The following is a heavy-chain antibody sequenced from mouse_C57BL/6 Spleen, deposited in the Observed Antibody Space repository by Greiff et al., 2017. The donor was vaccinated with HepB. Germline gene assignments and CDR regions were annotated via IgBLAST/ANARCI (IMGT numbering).Heavy chain of an antibody. CDR3: NRVLLRWY. CDR1: GYTFTDYE. CDR2: IDPETGGT. D-gene: IGHD1-1*01. Sequence: VKLVESGAELVRPGASVTLSCKASGYTFTDYEMHWVKQTPVHGLEWIGAIDPETGGTAYNQKFKGKAILTADKSSSTAYMELRSLTSEDSAVYYCNRVLLRWYWGQGTTLTVSS. J-gene: IGHJ2*01. V-gene: IGHV1-15*01.